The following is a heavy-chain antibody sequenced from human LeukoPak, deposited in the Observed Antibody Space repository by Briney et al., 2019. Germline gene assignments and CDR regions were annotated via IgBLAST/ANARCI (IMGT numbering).Heavy chain of an antibody. V-gene: IGHV4-61*01. Sequence: KPSETLSLTCTVSGDSVSSGNYYWNWIRQPPGKGLEWIGYIYYYGSTNYNPSLKSRVTMSVETSKNQFSLKLSSVTAADTAVYYCARRRTNYDLDVWGQGIPVAVSS. CDR1: GDSVSSGNYY. J-gene: IGHJ6*02. CDR3: ARRRTNYDLDV. D-gene: IGHD1-1*01. CDR2: IYYYGST.